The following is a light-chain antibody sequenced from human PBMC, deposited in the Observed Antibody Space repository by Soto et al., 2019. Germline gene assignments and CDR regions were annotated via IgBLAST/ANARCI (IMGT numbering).Light chain of an antibody. V-gene: IGKV3-20*01. CDR2: GAS. CDR3: QQYGSSLPIP. J-gene: IGKJ5*01. Sequence: SPGERATLSCRASQSVSSSCLAWYQQKPGQAPRLLTYGASSRATGIPDRFSGSGSGTDFTLTISRLEPEDFAVFFCQQYGSSLPIPFGQGTRLEIK. CDR1: QSVSSSC.